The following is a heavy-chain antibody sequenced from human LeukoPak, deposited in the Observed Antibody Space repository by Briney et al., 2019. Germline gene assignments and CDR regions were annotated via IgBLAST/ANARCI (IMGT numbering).Heavy chain of an antibody. CDR1: GYTFTSYG. CDR3: ARDRPLPSTPRDGTAIDY. V-gene: IGHV1-18*01. D-gene: IGHD5-24*01. Sequence: ASVKVSCKASGYTFTSYGISWVRQAPGQGLEWMGWIGAYNGNTNYAQKLQGRVTMTTDTSTSTAYMELRSLRSDDTAVYYCARDRPLPSTPRDGTAIDYWGQGTLVTVSS. CDR2: IGAYNGNT. J-gene: IGHJ4*02.